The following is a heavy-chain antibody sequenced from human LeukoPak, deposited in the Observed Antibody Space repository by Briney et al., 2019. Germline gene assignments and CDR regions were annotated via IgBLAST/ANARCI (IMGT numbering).Heavy chain of an antibody. Sequence: PGGSLRLSCAASGFTFSSYEMNWVRQAPGKGLEWVSYTSSSGSTIYYADSVKGRFTISRDNAKNSLYLQMNSLGAEDTAVYYCAELGITMIGGVWGKGTTVTISS. D-gene: IGHD3-10*02. CDR3: AELGITMIGGV. V-gene: IGHV3-48*03. CDR2: TSSSGSTI. CDR1: GFTFSSYE. J-gene: IGHJ6*04.